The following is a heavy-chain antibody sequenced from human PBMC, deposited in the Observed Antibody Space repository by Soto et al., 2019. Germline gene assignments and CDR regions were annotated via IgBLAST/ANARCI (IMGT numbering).Heavy chain of an antibody. CDR3: ARDRYSSSRYNWFDP. CDR1: GGSISSYY. CDR2: IYYSGST. Sequence: SETLSLTCTVSGGSISSYYWSWIRQPPGKGLEWIGYIYYSGSTNYNPSLKSRVTISVDTSKNQFSLKLSSVTAADTAVYYCARDRYSSSRYNWFDPWGQGTLVTVPQ. V-gene: IGHV4-59*01. J-gene: IGHJ5*02. D-gene: IGHD6-13*01.